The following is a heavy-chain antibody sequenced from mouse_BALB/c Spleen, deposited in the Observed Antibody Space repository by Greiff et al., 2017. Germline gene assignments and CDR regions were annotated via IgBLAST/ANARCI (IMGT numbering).Heavy chain of an antibody. Sequence: VQLQQSGPELVKPGPSVKIPCKASGYTFTDYNMDWVQQSHGKSLEWIGDINPNNGGTIYNQKFKGKATLTVDKSSSTAYMELRSLTSEDTAVYYCARESHAMDYWGQGTSVTVSS. CDR2: INPNNGGT. J-gene: IGHJ4*01. CDR1: GYTFTDYN. V-gene: IGHV1-18*01. CDR3: ARESHAMDY.